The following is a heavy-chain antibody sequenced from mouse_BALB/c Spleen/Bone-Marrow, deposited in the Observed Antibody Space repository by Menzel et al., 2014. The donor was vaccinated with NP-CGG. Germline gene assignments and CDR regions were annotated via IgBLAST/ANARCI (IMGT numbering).Heavy chain of an antibody. CDR2: IDPSDSYS. CDR3: ARGVVYYYAMDY. Sequence: SGAELVKPGASVKLSCKASGYTFTNYWMHWVKQRPGQGLEWIGEIDPSDSYSNYNQNFKGKVTLTVDKSSSTAYMQLTSLTSEDSAVYYCARGVVYYYAMDYWGQGTSVTVSS. V-gene: IGHV1-69*02. CDR1: GYTFTNYW. J-gene: IGHJ4*01.